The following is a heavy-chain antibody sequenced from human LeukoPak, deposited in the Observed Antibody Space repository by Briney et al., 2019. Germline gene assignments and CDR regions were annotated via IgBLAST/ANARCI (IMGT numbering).Heavy chain of an antibody. CDR1: GGSISSYY. V-gene: IGHV4-59*08. Sequence: SETLSLTCTVSGGSISSYYWSWIRQSPGKGLEWIGYIYLSGSTKYNPSLKSRVTISVDTSKNQFSLKLSSVTAADTAVHYCARHPYYYDSSGPYDFDYWGQGTLVTVSS. CDR3: ARHPYYYDSSGPYDFDY. CDR2: IYLSGST. J-gene: IGHJ4*02. D-gene: IGHD3-22*01.